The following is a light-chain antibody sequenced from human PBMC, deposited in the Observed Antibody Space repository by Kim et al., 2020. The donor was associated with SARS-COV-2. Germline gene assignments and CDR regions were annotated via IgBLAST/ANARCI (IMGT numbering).Light chain of an antibody. V-gene: IGKV1-9*01. J-gene: IGKJ4*01. CDR2: AAS. Sequence: DIHLTQSPSFLSASVGDRVTITCRASQGISSFLAWYQQKPGKTPKLLIYAASTLQSGVPSRFSGSGFGTEFTLTISSLQPEDFATYYCQQLNSDPFTFGGGTKVDIK. CDR1: QGISSF. CDR3: QQLNSDPFT.